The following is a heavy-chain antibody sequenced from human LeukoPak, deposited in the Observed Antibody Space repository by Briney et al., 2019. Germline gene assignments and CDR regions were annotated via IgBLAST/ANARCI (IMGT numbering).Heavy chain of an antibody. Sequence: PGGSLRLSCAASGXTFXSXXXXXVXXAPXXXXXWXALXXXXGTVIHDTDSLXGRFTISRDNSKTTLYLQINNLRVDDTAVYYCARDXAPHVLTGFGPLESWGQGTLVTVSP. CDR3: ARDXAPHVLTGFGPLES. J-gene: IGHJ4*02. CDR2: XXXXGTVI. CDR1: GXTFXSXX. V-gene: IGHV3-30*03. D-gene: IGHD3-9*01.